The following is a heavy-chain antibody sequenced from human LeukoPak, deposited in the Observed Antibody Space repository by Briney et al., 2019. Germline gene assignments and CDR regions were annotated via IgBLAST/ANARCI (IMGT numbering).Heavy chain of an antibody. V-gene: IGHV3-53*01. J-gene: IGHJ4*02. D-gene: IGHD3-10*01. Sequence: GGSLRLSCAASGFTVSSNYMSWVRQAPGKGLEWVSVIYSGGSTYYADSVKGRFTISRDNSKNTLYLQMNSLRAEDTAVYYCAGAITMVRGVIDYWGQGTLVTVSS. CDR3: AGAITMVRGVIDY. CDR2: IYSGGST. CDR1: GFTVSSNY.